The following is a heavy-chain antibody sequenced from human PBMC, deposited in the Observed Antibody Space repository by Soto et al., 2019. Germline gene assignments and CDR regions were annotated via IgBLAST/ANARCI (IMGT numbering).Heavy chain of an antibody. Sequence: QVQLVQSGAEVKKPGSSVKVSCKASGGTFSSYAISWVRQAPGQGLEWMGGIIPIFGTANYAQKFQGRVTSNADESTGTADMELSSLTCAYTAVDFCGRAPLSAVTLYWSAPWGRGTVVAVSS. J-gene: IGHJ5*02. D-gene: IGHD4-17*01. V-gene: IGHV1-69*01. CDR2: IIPIFGTA. CDR1: GGTFSSYA. CDR3: GRAPLSAVTLYWSAP.